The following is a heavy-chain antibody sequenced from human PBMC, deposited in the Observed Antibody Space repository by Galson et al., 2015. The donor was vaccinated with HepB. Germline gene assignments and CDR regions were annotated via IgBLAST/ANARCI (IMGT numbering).Heavy chain of an antibody. J-gene: IGHJ3*02. CDR1: TTGMR. CDR2: IDWDDDK. Sequence: TTGMRVSWLRQSPGKALEWLALIDWDDDKFYSTSLKTRLTISKDTSRNQVVLTMTNMDPVDTATYYCARTAYSGSYLGAFDIWGQGTMVTVSS. D-gene: IGHD1-26*01. V-gene: IGHV2-70*04. CDR3: ARTAYSGSYLGAFDI.